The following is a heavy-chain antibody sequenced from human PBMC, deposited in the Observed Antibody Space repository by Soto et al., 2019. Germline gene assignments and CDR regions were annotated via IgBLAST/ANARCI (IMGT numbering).Heavy chain of an antibody. Sequence: GGSLRLSCAASGFTFNSYTMAWVRQAPGKGLEWVSAISGSGGSTYYADSVKGRFTISRDNSKNTLYLQMNSLRAEDTAVYYCAKVMGYSGYDSEFDYWGQGTLVTVSS. CDR1: GFTFNSYT. CDR2: ISGSGGST. CDR3: AKVMGYSGYDSEFDY. D-gene: IGHD5-12*01. V-gene: IGHV3-23*01. J-gene: IGHJ4*02.